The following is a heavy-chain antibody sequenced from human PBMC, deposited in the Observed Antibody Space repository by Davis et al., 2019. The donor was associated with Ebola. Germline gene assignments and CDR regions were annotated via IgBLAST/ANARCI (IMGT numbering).Heavy chain of an antibody. V-gene: IGHV4-34*01. J-gene: IGHJ4*02. D-gene: IGHD4-17*01. Sequence: PSETLSLTCAVYGGSFSGYYWSWIRQPPGKGLEWIGEINHSGSTNYNPSLKSRVTISVDTSKNQFSLKLSSVTAADTAVYYCARRRDYGDGRSLDYWGQGTLVTVSS. CDR2: INHSGST. CDR3: ARRRDYGDGRSLDY. CDR1: GGSFSGYY.